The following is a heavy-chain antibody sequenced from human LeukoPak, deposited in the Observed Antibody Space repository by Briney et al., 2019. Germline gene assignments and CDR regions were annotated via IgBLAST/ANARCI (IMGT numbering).Heavy chain of an antibody. CDR1: GFTFSSYA. CDR3: AKRAGFSSGSYEGDAFDI. CDR2: ISGSGGST. Sequence: GGSLRLSCAASGFTFSSYAMSWVRQAPGKGLEWVSAISGSGGSTYYADSVKGRFTISRDNSKNTLYLQMNSLRAEDTAVYYCAKRAGFSSGSYEGDAFDIWGQGTIVTVSS. J-gene: IGHJ3*02. V-gene: IGHV3-23*01. D-gene: IGHD6-19*01.